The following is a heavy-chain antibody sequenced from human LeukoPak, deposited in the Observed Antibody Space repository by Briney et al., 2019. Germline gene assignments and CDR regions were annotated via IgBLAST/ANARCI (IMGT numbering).Heavy chain of an antibody. D-gene: IGHD3-22*01. Sequence: AGGSLRLSCAASGFTFGSYVMYWVRQAPGKGLEYVSSISSNGGSTYYANSVKGRFTISRDNSKNTLYLQMGSLRAEDMAVYYCARGGQSKYDSSGYLNYFDYWGQGTLVTVSS. CDR3: ARGGQSKYDSSGYLNYFDY. V-gene: IGHV3-64*01. CDR1: GFTFGSYV. J-gene: IGHJ4*02. CDR2: ISSNGGST.